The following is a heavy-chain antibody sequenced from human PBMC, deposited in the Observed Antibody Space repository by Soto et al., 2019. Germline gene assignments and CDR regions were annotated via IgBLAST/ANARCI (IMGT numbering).Heavy chain of an antibody. D-gene: IGHD3-10*01. CDR1: GFIFKNYA. CDR2: ISWNSGNL. V-gene: IGHV3-9*01. J-gene: IGHJ5*02. CDR3: AKAPVYGSGGWLDP. Sequence: ESQLVESGGGLVQPGRSLRLSCEASGFIFKNYAMVWVRQGPGKGLEWVSSISWNSGNLDYGDSVKGRFTISRDNAKNSLYLQMNSLRTEDTAWYFCAKAPVYGSGGWLDPWGQGTLVTVSS.